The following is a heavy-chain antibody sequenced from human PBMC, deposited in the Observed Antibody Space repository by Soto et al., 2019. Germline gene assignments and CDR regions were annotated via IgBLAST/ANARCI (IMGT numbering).Heavy chain of an antibody. Sequence: ASVKVSCKASGYTFTSYGISWVRQAPGQGLEWMGWISAYNGNTSYAQKLQGRVTMTTDTSTSTAYMELRSLRSDDTAVYYCAGDSLVGIQLWFPLYGMDVWGQGTTVTVSS. CDR3: AGDSLVGIQLWFPLYGMDV. CDR1: GYTFTSYG. V-gene: IGHV1-18*01. J-gene: IGHJ6*02. CDR2: ISAYNGNT. D-gene: IGHD5-18*01.